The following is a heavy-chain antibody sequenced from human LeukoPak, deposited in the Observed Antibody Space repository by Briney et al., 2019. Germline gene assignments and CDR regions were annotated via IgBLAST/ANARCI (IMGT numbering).Heavy chain of an antibody. D-gene: IGHD2-2*01. J-gene: IGHJ6*03. Sequence: GRSLRLSCAASGFTFSSYAMHWVRQAPGKGLEWVAVISYDGSNKYYADSVKGRFTISRDNSKNTLYLQMNSLRAEDTAVYYCAKDHSSSTNYYYYYYMDVWGKGTTVTVSS. CDR2: ISYDGSNK. CDR1: GFTFSSYA. CDR3: AKDHSSSTNYYYYYYMDV. V-gene: IGHV3-30-3*01.